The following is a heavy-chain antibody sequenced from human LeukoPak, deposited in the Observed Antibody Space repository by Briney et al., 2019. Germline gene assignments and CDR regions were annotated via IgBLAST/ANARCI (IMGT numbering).Heavy chain of an antibody. D-gene: IGHD7-27*01. Sequence: GASVKVSCKASGYTFTGYYMHWVRQAPGQGLEWMGWINPNSGGTNYAQKFQGRVTMTRDTSISTAYMELSRLRSDDTAVYYCASTQLGIDLAFDIWGQGTMVTVSS. CDR1: GYTFTGYY. CDR3: ASTQLGIDLAFDI. J-gene: IGHJ3*02. CDR2: INPNSGGT. V-gene: IGHV1-2*02.